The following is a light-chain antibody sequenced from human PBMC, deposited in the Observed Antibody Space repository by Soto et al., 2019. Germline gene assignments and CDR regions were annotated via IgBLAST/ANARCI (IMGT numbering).Light chain of an antibody. V-gene: IGKV3-15*01. CDR3: QYYNNWLAT. Sequence: EKLMTQSPVTLSVFPGDTVTLSCRASQRVSNHLAWYQQKPGQAPRLLIYAASTRATGVSARFSGSGSGTEFTLTISSLQSEDFTIYYCQYYNNWLATFGGGTKVDIK. J-gene: IGKJ4*01. CDR2: AAS. CDR1: QRVSNH.